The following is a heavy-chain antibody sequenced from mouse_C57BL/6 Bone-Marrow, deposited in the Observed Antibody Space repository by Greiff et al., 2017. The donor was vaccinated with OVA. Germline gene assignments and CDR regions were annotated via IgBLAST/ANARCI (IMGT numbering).Heavy chain of an antibody. Sequence: VQLQQPGAELVKPGASVKMSCKASGYTFTSYWITWVKQRPGQGLEWIGDIYPGSDRTNFNEKFKSKATLTVDTSSSTAYMQLSSLTSEDSAVYYCAKKGLLWLRRGFDYWGQGTTLTVST. J-gene: IGHJ2*01. CDR3: AKKGLLWLRRGFDY. D-gene: IGHD2-2*01. CDR1: GYTFTSYW. V-gene: IGHV1-55*01. CDR2: IYPGSDRT.